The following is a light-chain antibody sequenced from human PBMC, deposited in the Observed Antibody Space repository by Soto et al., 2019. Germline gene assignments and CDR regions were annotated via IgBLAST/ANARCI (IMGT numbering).Light chain of an antibody. V-gene: IGKV2-28*01. CDR3: AQGLATSFT. CDR2: LGS. Sequence: EIVLTQSPLSLPVTPGEPASISCRSSRNLLHSNGYYYLDWYLQKPGQSPQLLIYLGSNRASGVPDRLSGSGSGTDFSLTISRVEAEDGGGYFCAQGLATSFTFGGGTKVEIK. CDR1: RNLLHSNGYYY. J-gene: IGKJ4*01.